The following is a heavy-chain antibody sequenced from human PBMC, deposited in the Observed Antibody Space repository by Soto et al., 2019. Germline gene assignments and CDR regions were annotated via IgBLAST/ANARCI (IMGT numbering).Heavy chain of an antibody. D-gene: IGHD3-3*01. J-gene: IGHJ5*02. CDR3: VKDSRILYYDFWSGYPFWFDP. CDR1: GFTFSSYA. V-gene: IGHV3-64D*08. Sequence: QPGGSLRLSCSASGFTFSSYAMHWVRQAPGKGLEYVSAISSNGGSTYYADSVKGRFTISRDNSKNTLYLQMSSLRAEDTAVYYCVKDSRILYYDFWSGYPFWFDPWGQGTLVTVSS. CDR2: ISSNGGST.